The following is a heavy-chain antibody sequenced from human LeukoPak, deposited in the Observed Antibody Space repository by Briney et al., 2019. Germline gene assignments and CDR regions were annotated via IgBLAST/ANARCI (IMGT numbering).Heavy chain of an antibody. Sequence: SETLSLTCTVSGGTINSGEHYWGWIRQTPGKGLEWIGYIYHNGRTYSNPSLKSRLDLSVDTSKNQFSLKLTSVTVADTALYYCACYYDILSHMGVWGKGTTVTVCS. CDR3: ACYYDILSHMGV. CDR2: IYHNGRT. V-gene: IGHV4-30-4*08. CDR1: GGTINSGEHY. J-gene: IGHJ6*03. D-gene: IGHD3-9*01.